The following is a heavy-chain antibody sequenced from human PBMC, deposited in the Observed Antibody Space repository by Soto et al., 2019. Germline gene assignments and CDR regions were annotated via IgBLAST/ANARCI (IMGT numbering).Heavy chain of an antibody. D-gene: IGHD2-2*01. CDR3: AGGVIVVVPAAQRYYYYGMDV. V-gene: IGHV3-30-3*01. J-gene: IGHJ6*02. Sequence: QVQLVESGGGVVQPGRSLRLSCAASGFTFSSYAMHWVRQAPGKGLEWVAVISYDGSNKYYADSVKGRCTISRDNSKNALYLQMNSLRAEDTAVYYCAGGVIVVVPAAQRYYYYGMDVWGQGTTVTVSS. CDR2: ISYDGSNK. CDR1: GFTFSSYA.